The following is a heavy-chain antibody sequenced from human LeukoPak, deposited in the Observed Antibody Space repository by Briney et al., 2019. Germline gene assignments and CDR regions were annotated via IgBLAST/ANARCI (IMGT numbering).Heavy chain of an antibody. CDR3: ARDLTGITGTTFDY. J-gene: IGHJ4*02. CDR1: AGTFSSYA. Sequence: ASVTVSCTASAGTFSSYAINWVRQAPGQGLEWMGGIIPIFGTANYAQKFQGRVTITADESTSTAYMELRSLRSEDTAVYYCARDLTGITGTTFDYWGQGTLVTVSS. V-gene: IGHV1-69*13. D-gene: IGHD1-7*01. CDR2: IIPIFGTA.